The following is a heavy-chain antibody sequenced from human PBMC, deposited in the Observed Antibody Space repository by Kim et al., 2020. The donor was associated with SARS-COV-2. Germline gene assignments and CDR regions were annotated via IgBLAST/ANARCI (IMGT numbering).Heavy chain of an antibody. CDR2: INHSGST. CDR1: GGSFSGYY. Sequence: SETLSLTCAVYGGSFSGYYWSWIRQPPGKGLEWIGEINHSGSTNYNPSLKSRVTISVDTSKNQFSLKLSSVTAADTAVYYCARIPFGGVVLDYWGQGTLVTVSS. D-gene: IGHD2-15*01. V-gene: IGHV4-34*01. CDR3: ARIPFGGVVLDY. J-gene: IGHJ4*02.